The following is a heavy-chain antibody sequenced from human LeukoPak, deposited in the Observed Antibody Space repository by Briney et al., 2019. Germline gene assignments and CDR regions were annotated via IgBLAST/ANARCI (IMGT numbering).Heavy chain of an antibody. CDR1: GGSISSYY. Sequence: SETLSLTCTVSGGSISSYYWSWIRQPPGKGLEWIGYIYYSGSTNYNPSLKSRVTISVDTSKNQFSLKLSSVTAADTAVYYCARANVGYCSSTSCYGENYFDYWGQGTLVTVSS. CDR2: IYYSGST. V-gene: IGHV4-59*01. J-gene: IGHJ4*02. D-gene: IGHD2-2*01. CDR3: ARANVGYCSSTSCYGENYFDY.